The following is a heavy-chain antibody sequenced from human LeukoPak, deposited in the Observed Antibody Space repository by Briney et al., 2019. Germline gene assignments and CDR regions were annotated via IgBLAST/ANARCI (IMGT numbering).Heavy chain of an antibody. J-gene: IGHJ4*02. CDR1: GGSFSGYY. Sequence: SETLSLTCAVYGGSFSGYYWSWIRQPPGKGLEWIGEINHSGSTNYNPSLKSRVTISVDTSKNQFSLKLSSVTAADTAVYYCARGRLQGFTLKYYFDYWGQGTLVTVSS. V-gene: IGHV4-34*01. CDR3: ARGRLQGFTLKYYFDY. CDR2: INHSGST.